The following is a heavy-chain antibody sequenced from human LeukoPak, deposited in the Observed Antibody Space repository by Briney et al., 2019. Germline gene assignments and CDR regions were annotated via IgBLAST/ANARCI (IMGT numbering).Heavy chain of an antibody. CDR1: GDSVSSTSAA. D-gene: IGHD3-16*01. Sequence: SQTLSLTCAISGDSVSSTSAAWNWLRQSPSRGLEWLGRAYYRSKWSIEYAPSVESRIAINPDASKNQFYLQLISVTPEDTAMYYCAGGFVGGGWHAYWGQGTLVTVSS. J-gene: IGHJ4*02. V-gene: IGHV6-1*01. CDR3: AGGFVGGGWHAY. CDR2: AYYRSKWSI.